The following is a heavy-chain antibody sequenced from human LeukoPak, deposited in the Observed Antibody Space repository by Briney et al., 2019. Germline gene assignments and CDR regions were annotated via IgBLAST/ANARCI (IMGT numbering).Heavy chain of an antibody. V-gene: IGHV3-30*02. D-gene: IGHD2-15*01. CDR3: ARELGGIYYIAY. CDR1: GFTFSSYG. CDR2: IGYDGSKK. Sequence: PGGSLRLSCAASGFTFSSYGMHWVRQAPGEGLEWVAYIGYDGSKKYYSDSVKGRFTISRDNSKNTVHLQMNSLRAADTALYFCARELGGIYYIAYWGQGTLVTVSS. J-gene: IGHJ4*02.